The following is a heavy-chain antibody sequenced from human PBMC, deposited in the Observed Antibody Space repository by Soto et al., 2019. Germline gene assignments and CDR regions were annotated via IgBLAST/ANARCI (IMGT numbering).Heavy chain of an antibody. Sequence: EVQLVESGGGLVQPGGSLRLSCAASGFTFSSYDMSWVRQAPGKGLEWVSTISGSGGSTYYADSVKGRFTISRDNSKNTLYLQMNSLRAEDPAVYYCAKGGSSWSRFDYWGQGTLVTVSS. CDR1: GFTFSSYD. V-gene: IGHV3-23*04. CDR2: ISGSGGST. J-gene: IGHJ4*02. CDR3: AKGGSSWSRFDY. D-gene: IGHD6-13*01.